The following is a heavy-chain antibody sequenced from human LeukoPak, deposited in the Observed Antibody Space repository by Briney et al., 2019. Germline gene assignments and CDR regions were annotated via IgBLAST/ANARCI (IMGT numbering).Heavy chain of an antibody. V-gene: IGHV3-33*06. CDR3: AKEMKNNFDY. J-gene: IGHJ4*02. CDR2: IWKDGINK. CDR1: GFTFRSYG. D-gene: IGHD2/OR15-2a*01. Sequence: GGSLRLSCAASGFTFRSYGMHWVRQAPGKGLEWVAVIWKDGINKYYAASVKGRFTISRDNYKNTLDLQMNSLRAADTAVYYCAKEMKNNFDYWGQGTLVTVSS.